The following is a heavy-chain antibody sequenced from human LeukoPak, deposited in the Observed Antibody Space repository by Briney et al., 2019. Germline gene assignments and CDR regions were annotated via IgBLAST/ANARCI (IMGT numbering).Heavy chain of an antibody. D-gene: IGHD2-15*01. CDR3: ARVDGSPDY. Sequence: ASVKVSCKASGYTFTTLDINWVRQATGQGLEWMGWINPNSGNRGYAQKFQGRVTITRDTSISTAYMELSSLRSEDTAVYYCARVDGSPDYWGQRTLVTVSS. CDR1: GYTFTTLD. CDR2: INPNSGNR. V-gene: IGHV1-8*03. J-gene: IGHJ4*02.